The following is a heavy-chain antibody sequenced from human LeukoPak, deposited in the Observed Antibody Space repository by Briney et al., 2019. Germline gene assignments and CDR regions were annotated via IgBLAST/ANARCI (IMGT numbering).Heavy chain of an antibody. CDR1: GFTFSSYA. Sequence: HPGGSLRLSCAASGFTFSSYAMSWVRQAPGKGLEWVSAISGSGGSTYYADSVKGRFTISRDNSKNTLYLQMNSLRAEDTAVYYCAKAQGPYLADPPDAFDIWAKGQWSPSLQ. V-gene: IGHV3-23*01. CDR3: AKAQGPYLADPPDAFDI. CDR2: ISGSGGST. J-gene: IGHJ3*02. D-gene: IGHD3-10*01.